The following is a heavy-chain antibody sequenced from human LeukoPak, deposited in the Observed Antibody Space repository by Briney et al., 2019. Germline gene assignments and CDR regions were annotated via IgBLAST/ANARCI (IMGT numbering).Heavy chain of an antibody. CDR2: INHSGST. CDR3: ARGRVAWHDAFDI. J-gene: IGHJ3*02. Sequence: SETLSLTCAVYGGSFSGYYWSWIRQPPGKGLEWIGEINHSGSTNYNPSLKSRVTISVDTSKNQFSLKLSSVTAADTAVYYCARGRVAWHDAFDIWGQGTMVTVSS. CDR1: GGSFSGYY. V-gene: IGHV4-34*01. D-gene: IGHD5-12*01.